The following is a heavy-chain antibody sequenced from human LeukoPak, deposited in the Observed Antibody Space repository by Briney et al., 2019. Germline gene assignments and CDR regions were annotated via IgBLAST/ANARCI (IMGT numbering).Heavy chain of an antibody. J-gene: IGHJ4*02. CDR2: IYYSGST. CDR1: GDSISSGDYF. V-gene: IGHV4-30-4*01. CDR3: ARGRVAVAGKAWDY. D-gene: IGHD6-19*01. Sequence: KPSETLSLTCTVSGDSISSGDYFWSWIRQPPGKGLEWIGYIYYSGSTYHNPSLKCRLTISLDTSKNQFSLKLSSVTAADTAVYYCARGRVAVAGKAWDYWGQGTLVTVSS.